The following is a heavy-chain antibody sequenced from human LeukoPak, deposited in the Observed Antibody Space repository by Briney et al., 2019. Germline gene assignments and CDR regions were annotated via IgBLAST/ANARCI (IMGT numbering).Heavy chain of an antibody. CDR1: GCSISSYY. D-gene: IGHD6-19*01. Sequence: SETLSLTGPASGCSISSYYWSWIRQPAGKGLEWFGRIYTSGSTNYNPSLKSRVTMSVDTSKNQFSLKLSSVTAADTAVYYCAREQAVAGIFDYWGQGTLVTVSS. CDR2: IYTSGST. CDR3: AREQAVAGIFDY. V-gene: IGHV4-4*07. J-gene: IGHJ4*02.